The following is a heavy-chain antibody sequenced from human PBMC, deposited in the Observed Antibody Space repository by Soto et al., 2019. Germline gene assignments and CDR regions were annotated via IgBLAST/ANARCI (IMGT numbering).Heavy chain of an antibody. CDR2: IIPIFGTA. D-gene: IGHD3-22*01. CDR1: GGTFSSYA. CDR3: ARGSSRYYDSSGYHSFDY. Sequence: SVKVSCKGSGGTFSSYAISWVRQAPGQGLEWMGGIIPIFGTANYAQKFQGRVTITADESTSTAYMELSSLRSEDTAVYYCARGSSRYYDSSGYHSFDYWGQGTLVTVSS. V-gene: IGHV1-69*13. J-gene: IGHJ4*02.